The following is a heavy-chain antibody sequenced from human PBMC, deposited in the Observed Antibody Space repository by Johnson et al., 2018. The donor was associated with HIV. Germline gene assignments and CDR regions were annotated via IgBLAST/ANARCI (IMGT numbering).Heavy chain of an antibody. CDR1: GFTFSSYA. J-gene: IGHJ3*02. CDR2: ISYDGSNK. V-gene: IGHV3-30*04. Sequence: QVQLVESGGGVVQPGRSLRLSCAASGFTFSSYAMHWVRQAPGKGLEWVAVISYDGSNKYYADSMKGRFTISRDNSKNTLYLQMNKLRAEDTAVYFCASQVRGLRLGVDAFDIWGQGTMVTVSS. D-gene: IGHD3-16*01. CDR3: ASQVRGLRLGVDAFDI.